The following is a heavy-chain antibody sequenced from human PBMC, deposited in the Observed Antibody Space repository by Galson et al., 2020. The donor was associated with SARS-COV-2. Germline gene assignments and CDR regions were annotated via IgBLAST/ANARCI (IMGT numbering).Heavy chain of an antibody. D-gene: IGHD1-1*01. V-gene: IGHV3-21*01. CDR1: EFNFSSYT. CDR2: IRSSSTYI. J-gene: IGHJ6*03. CDR3: ARETTYDSYYMDV. Sequence: GGSLRLSCTASEFNFSSYTMNWVRQAPGKGLEWVPSIRSSSTYIFYADSVKGRFTISSYNSKNSLYLQMNGLRVEDTAVYYCARETTYDSYYMDVWGKGTTVTVSS.